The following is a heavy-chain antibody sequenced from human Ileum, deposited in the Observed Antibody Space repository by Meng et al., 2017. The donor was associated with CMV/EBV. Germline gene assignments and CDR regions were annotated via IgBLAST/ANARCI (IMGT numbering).Heavy chain of an antibody. V-gene: IGHV3-23*01. CDR2: ISRTGGST. CDR1: TCSSYA. CDR3: ARHLTYGSGSLSPYYFDC. J-gene: IGHJ4*02. D-gene: IGHD3-10*01. Sequence: TCSSYAVSWVRQAPGKGLEWVSTISRTGGSTYHTDSVKGRFIISRDNSKNTLFLQMNSLRAEDTAVYYCARHLTYGSGSLSPYYFDCWGQGTLVTVSS.